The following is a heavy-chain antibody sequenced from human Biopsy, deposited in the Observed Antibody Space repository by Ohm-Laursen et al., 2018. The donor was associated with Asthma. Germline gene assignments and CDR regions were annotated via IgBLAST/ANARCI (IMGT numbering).Heavy chain of an antibody. CDR1: GYTLNSAG. V-gene: IGHV1-18*01. J-gene: IGHJ6*02. D-gene: IGHD3-10*01. CDR3: ARAVDYSHYYGIDV. Sequence: SSVKVSCKTSGYTLNSAGITWVRQAPGQGLEWMGWISVYNGNTKVAQKLQDRVTMITDTSTSTAYMELRSLRSDDTAVYFCARAVDYSHYYGIDVWGQGATVTVS. CDR2: ISVYNGNT.